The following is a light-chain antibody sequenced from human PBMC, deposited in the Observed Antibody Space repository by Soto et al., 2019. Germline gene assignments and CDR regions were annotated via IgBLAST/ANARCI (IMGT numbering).Light chain of an antibody. CDR2: GAS. J-gene: IGKJ2*01. V-gene: IGKV3-20*01. CDR3: QQSGGTPPYT. Sequence: VLTQSPGTLSLSPGERATISCRARQSISRYYLAWYQHKPGQAPRLLMNGASSRATGIPHRFSGSGSGTDFTLIISSLEPEDCGVYYCQQSGGTPPYTFGQGTRLEIK. CDR1: QSISRYY.